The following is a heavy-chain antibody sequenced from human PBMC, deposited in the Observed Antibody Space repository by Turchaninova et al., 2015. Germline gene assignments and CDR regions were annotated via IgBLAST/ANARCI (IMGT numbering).Heavy chain of an antibody. CDR3: ARHGWYYFDY. CDR1: GGSLSSSCYY. J-gene: IGHJ4*02. CDR2: IYYSGST. D-gene: IGHD2-15*01. Sequence: QLQLQESGPGLGQPSETTSLPCPGSGGSLSSSCYYWGWIRQPPGKGLEWIGSIYYSGSTYYNPSLKSRVTISVDTSKNQFSLKLSSVTAADTAVYYCARHGWYYFDYWGQGTLVTVSS. V-gene: IGHV4-39*07.